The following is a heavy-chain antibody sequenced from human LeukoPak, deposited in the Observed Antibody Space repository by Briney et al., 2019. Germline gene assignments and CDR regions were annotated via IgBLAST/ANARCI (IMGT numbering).Heavy chain of an antibody. CDR3: ARGFGGYSYGYPLNWYY. V-gene: IGHV1-8*01. J-gene: IGHJ4*02. CDR2: MNPNSGNT. CDR1: GYTFTSYD. Sequence: GASVTVSCTASGYTFTSYDINWVRQATGQGLEWMGWMNPNSGNTGYAQKFQGRVTMTRNTSISTAYMELSSLRSEDTAVYYCARGFGGYSYGYPLNWYYWGQGTLVTVSS. D-gene: IGHD5-18*01.